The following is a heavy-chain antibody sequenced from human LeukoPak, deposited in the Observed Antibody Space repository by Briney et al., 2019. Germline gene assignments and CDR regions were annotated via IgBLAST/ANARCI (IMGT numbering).Heavy chain of an antibody. D-gene: IGHD1-7*01. CDR3: ASSNWNSANYYYAMDV. CDR2: IHTGGSA. V-gene: IGHV3-53*01. CDR1: RLSVRSNY. Sequence: PGGSLRLSCAASRLSVRSNYLTWVRQAPGKGLEWVSVIHTGGSAYYADSVKGRFIISRDNSKNTLYLQINNLRAEDTAVYYCASSNWNSANYYYAMDVWGQGTTVIVSS. J-gene: IGHJ6*02.